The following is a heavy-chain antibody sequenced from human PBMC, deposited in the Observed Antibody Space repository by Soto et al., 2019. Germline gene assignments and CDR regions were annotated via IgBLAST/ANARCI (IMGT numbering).Heavy chain of an antibody. CDR1: GYTFTSYA. D-gene: IGHD3-22*01. CDR2: INAGNGNT. CDR3: ARGPLYHDSSGSSWFDL. V-gene: IGHV1-3*01. Sequence: ASVKVSCKASGYTFTSYAMHWVRQAPGQRLEWMGWINAGNGNTKYSQKFQGRVTITRDTSASTAYMELSSLRSEDTAVYYCARGPLYHDSSGSSWFDLWGQGTLVPVSS. J-gene: IGHJ5*02.